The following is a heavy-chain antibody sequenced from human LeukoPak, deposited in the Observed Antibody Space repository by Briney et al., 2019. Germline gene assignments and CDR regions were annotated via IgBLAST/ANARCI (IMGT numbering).Heavy chain of an antibody. D-gene: IGHD3-3*01. V-gene: IGHV7-4-1*01. CDR2: INTNTGKP. J-gene: IGHJ6*04. CDR3: ARVESHGSLGV. CDR1: GYTFTNYA. Sequence: ASVKVSCKASGYTFTNYAMNWVRQAPGQGLQWMGWINTNTGKPNYAQGFTGRFVFSLDTSVSTAYLQIGRLKAEDTAVFFCARVESHGSLGVWGKGTTVTVSS.